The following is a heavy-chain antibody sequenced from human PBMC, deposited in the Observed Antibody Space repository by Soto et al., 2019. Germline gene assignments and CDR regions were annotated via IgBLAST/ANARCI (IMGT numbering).Heavy chain of an antibody. D-gene: IGHD2-15*01. V-gene: IGHV3-64*01. CDR3: ARGLGYAFDI. Sequence: SCKASGYTFTSYAMHWVRQAPGKGLEYVSAISSNGGSTYYANSVKGRFTISRDNSKNTLYLQMGSLRAEDMAVYYCARGLGYAFDIWGQGTMVTVSS. CDR2: ISSNGGST. CDR1: GYTFTSYA. J-gene: IGHJ3*02.